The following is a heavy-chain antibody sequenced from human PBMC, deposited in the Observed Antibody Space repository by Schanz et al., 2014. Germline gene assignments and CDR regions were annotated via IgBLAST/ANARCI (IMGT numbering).Heavy chain of an antibody. J-gene: IGHJ4*02. Sequence: EVQLVESGGGLVQPGGSLRLSCATSGFTFSTYAMSWVRQAPGKGLEWVSGISGSGVITYYEDSVKGRFTISRDNSKNTLYLQMSSLKTEDTAVYYCAKIGYGGLLNYYIDHWGQGTLVTVSS. CDR3: AKIGYGGLLNYYIDH. CDR1: GFTFSTYA. V-gene: IGHV3-23*04. CDR2: ISGSGVIT. D-gene: IGHD3-16*01.